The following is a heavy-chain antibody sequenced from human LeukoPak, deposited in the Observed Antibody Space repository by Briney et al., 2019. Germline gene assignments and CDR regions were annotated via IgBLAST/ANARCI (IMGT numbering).Heavy chain of an antibody. D-gene: IGHD5-18*01. CDR2: INHSGST. Sequence: SETLSLTCAVYGGSFSGYYWSWIRQPPGKGLEWIGEINHSGSTNYNPSLKSRVTISVDTSKNQFSLKLSSVTAADTAVYYCARVSEYSYGYPDYWGQGTLVTVSS. CDR1: GGSFSGYY. V-gene: IGHV4-34*01. J-gene: IGHJ4*02. CDR3: ARVSEYSYGYPDY.